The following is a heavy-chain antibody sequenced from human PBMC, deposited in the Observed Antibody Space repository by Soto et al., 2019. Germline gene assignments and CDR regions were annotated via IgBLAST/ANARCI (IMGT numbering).Heavy chain of an antibody. J-gene: IGHJ6*02. CDR3: ARRYCISTSCHYYGMDV. CDR1: GGTFSTCS. V-gene: IGHV1-69*14. CDR2: IIPMFGTA. Sequence: QVQLVQSGAEVKKPGSSVKVSCKASGGTFSTCSISWVRQAPGQGLEWMGGIIPMFGTANYAQKFQGRVTIIADKSTSTDYMELSSLRSEDTAVYYCARRYCISTSCHYYGMDVWGQGTTVTVSS. D-gene: IGHD2-2*01.